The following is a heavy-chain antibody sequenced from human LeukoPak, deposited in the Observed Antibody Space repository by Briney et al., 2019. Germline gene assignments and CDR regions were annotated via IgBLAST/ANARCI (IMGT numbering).Heavy chain of an antibody. Sequence: GGSLRLSCAASGFTFSSYSMNWVRQAPGKGLEWVSSISSSSSYIYYADSVKGRFTISRDNAKNTLYLQMNSLRAEDTAVYYCARGLAAAKNYYYYYYMDVWGKGTTVTVSS. CDR3: ARGLAAAKNYYYYYYMDV. V-gene: IGHV3-21*01. D-gene: IGHD6-13*01. CDR1: GFTFSSYS. J-gene: IGHJ6*03. CDR2: ISSSSSYI.